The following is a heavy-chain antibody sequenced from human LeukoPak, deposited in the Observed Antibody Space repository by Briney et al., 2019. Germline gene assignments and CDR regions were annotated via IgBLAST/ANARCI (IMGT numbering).Heavy chain of an antibody. Sequence: GGSLRLSCAASGFSFSTYGMHWVRQAPGKGLEWVAFLQYDGGNKYYADSLKGRFTISRDNAKNSLYLHMNSLRAEDTAVYYCAREMLMGWFDPWGQGTLVTVSS. CDR1: GFSFSTYG. D-gene: IGHD2-8*01. V-gene: IGHV3-30*02. J-gene: IGHJ5*02. CDR3: AREMLMGWFDP. CDR2: LQYDGGNK.